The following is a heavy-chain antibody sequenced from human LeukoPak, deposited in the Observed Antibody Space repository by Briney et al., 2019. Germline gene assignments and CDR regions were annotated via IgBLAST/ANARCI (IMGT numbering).Heavy chain of an antibody. CDR3: ARGRYDYVWGSYRYEYFDY. CDR2: IIPIFGTA. V-gene: IGHV1-69*13. Sequence: AASVKVSCKASGGTFSSYAISWVRQAPGQGLEWMGGIIPIFGTANYAQKFQGRVTITADESTSTAYMELSSLRSEDTAVYYCARGRYDYVWGSYRYEYFDYWGQGTLVTVSS. J-gene: IGHJ4*02. CDR1: GGTFSSYA. D-gene: IGHD3-16*02.